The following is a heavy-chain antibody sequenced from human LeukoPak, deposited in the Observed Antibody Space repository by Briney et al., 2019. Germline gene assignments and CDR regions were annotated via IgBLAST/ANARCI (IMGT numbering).Heavy chain of an antibody. D-gene: IGHD5-18*01. CDR1: GFTFSSYW. J-gene: IGHJ3*02. CDR2: IKQDGSEK. V-gene: IGHV3-7*03. CDR3: ARGGVQLWLDHDAFDI. Sequence: GGSLRLSCAASGFTFSSYWMSWVRQAPGKGLEWVANIKQDGSEKYYVDSVKGRFTISRDNAKNSLYLQMNSLRAEDTAVYYCARGGVQLWLDHDAFDIWGQGIMVTVSS.